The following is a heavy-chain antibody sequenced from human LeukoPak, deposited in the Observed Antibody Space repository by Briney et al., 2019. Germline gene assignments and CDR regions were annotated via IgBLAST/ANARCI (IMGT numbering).Heavy chain of an antibody. CDR3: AKAHDYGDYAGFDY. CDR1: GFTFSAYS. CDR2: ISFSGTYI. V-gene: IGHV3-21*04. D-gene: IGHD4-17*01. J-gene: IGHJ4*02. Sequence: GGSLRLSCAASGFTFSAYSLNWVRQAPGKGLEWISSISFSGTYIYYADSLKGRITISRDNAKNSLYLQINNLRAEDTALYYCAKAHDYGDYAGFDYWGQGTLVSVSS.